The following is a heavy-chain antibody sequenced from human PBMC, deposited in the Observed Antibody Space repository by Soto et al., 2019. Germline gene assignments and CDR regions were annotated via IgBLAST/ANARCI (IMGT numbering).Heavy chain of an antibody. J-gene: IGHJ3*02. CDR2: INHSGST. Sequence: PSETLSLTCAVYGGSFSGYYWGWIRQPPGKGLEWIGEINHSGSTNYNPSLKSRVTISVDTSKNQFSLKLSSVTAADTAVYYCARIGAPDAFDIWGQGTMVTVSS. CDR3: ARIGAPDAFDI. D-gene: IGHD1-26*01. CDR1: GGSFSGYY. V-gene: IGHV4-34*01.